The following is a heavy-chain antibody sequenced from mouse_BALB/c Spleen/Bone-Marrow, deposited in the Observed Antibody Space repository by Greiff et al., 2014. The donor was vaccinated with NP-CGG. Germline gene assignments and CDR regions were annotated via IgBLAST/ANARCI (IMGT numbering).Heavy chain of an antibody. CDR1: GFTFTDYY. Sequence: EVKLVESGGGLVQPGGSLRLSWATFGFTFTDYYMSWVRQPPGKALEGLGFIRNKANGYTTEYSASVKGRFTISRDNSQSILYLQMNTLRAEDSATYYCARDDYYAMDYWGQGTSVTVSS. CDR2: IRNKANGYTT. J-gene: IGHJ4*01. CDR3: ARDDYYAMDY. V-gene: IGHV7-3*02.